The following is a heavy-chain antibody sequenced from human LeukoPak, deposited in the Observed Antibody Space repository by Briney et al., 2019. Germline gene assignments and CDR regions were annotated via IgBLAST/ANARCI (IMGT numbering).Heavy chain of an antibody. Sequence: GGSLRLSCAASGSTFSSYSMNWVRQAPGKGLEWVSYISSSSSTIYYADSVKGRFTISRDNAKNSLYLQMNSLRAEDTALYHCARGLQWELDAFDIWGQGTMVTVSS. CDR2: ISSSSSTI. CDR1: GSTFSSYS. CDR3: ARGLQWELDAFDI. V-gene: IGHV3-48*04. D-gene: IGHD1-26*01. J-gene: IGHJ3*02.